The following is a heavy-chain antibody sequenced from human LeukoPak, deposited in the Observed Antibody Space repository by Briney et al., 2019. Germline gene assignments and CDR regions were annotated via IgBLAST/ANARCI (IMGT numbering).Heavy chain of an antibody. V-gene: IGHV3-23*01. J-gene: IGHJ6*03. CDR2: ISGSGDNT. CDR3: ANAAAAGRAPGYYYMDV. Sequence: GGSLRLSCAASGFTFSSYAMSWVRQPPGKGLEWVSGISGSGDNTYYADSVKGRFTISRDNSKKTLYLHLNSLRVEDAAVYYCANAAAAGRAPGYYYMDVWGKGTTVTVSS. D-gene: IGHD6-13*01. CDR1: GFTFSSYA.